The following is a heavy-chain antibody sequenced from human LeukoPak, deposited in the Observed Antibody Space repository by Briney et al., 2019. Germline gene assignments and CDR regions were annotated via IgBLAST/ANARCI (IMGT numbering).Heavy chain of an antibody. CDR1: GFTFSDYY. D-gene: IGHD5-12*01. Sequence: GGSLRLSCAASGFTFSDYYMSWIRQAPGKGLEWVSYISSSSYTNYADSVKGRFTISRDNSKITLYLQMNSLRAEDTAVYYCAKSYNGYESKPDYWGQGTLVTVSS. V-gene: IGHV3-11*03. CDR2: ISSSSYT. CDR3: AKSYNGYESKPDY. J-gene: IGHJ4*02.